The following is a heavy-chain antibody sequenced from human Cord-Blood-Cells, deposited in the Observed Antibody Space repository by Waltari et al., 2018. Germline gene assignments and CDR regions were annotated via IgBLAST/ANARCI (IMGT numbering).Heavy chain of an antibody. J-gene: IGHJ4*02. Sequence: EVQLVEFGGGLIQPGGSLRLSCAASGFTVSSSYMRWVRQAPGKGLEWVSVIYSGGSTYYADSVKGRFTISRDNSKNTLYLQMNSLRAEDTAVYYCARVFMGGSGYGLDYWGQGTLVTVSS. V-gene: IGHV3-53*01. CDR2: IYSGGST. D-gene: IGHD3-22*01. CDR3: ARVFMGGSGYGLDY. CDR1: GFTVSSSY.